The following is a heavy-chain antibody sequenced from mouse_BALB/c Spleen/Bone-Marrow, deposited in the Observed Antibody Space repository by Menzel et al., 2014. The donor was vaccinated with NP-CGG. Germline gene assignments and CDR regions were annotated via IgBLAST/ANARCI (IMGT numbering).Heavy chain of an antibody. D-gene: IGHD2-12*01. CDR3: ARVYIYDGGNAMDY. Sequence: EVQGVESGGGMVQPGDSLRLSCAPSGFTFTEYYMSWVRQPPGKALEWLGFIRDKANGYTTDYSASVKGRFTMSRDNSQSILYLQMNTLRAEDSATYYCARVYIYDGGNAMDYWGQGTSVTVSS. J-gene: IGHJ4*01. CDR2: IRDKANGYTT. CDR1: GFTFTEYY. V-gene: IGHV7-3*02.